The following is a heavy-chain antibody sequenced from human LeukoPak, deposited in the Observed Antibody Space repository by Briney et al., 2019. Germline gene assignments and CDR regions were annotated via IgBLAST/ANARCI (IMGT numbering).Heavy chain of an antibody. Sequence: SETLSLTCAVYGGSFSGYYWSWIRQPPGKGLEWIGEINHSGSTNYNPSLKSRVTISVDTSKNQFSLKVNSVTAADTAVYYCARHPRQTYYYYMDVWGEGTTVIISS. D-gene: IGHD6-25*01. J-gene: IGHJ6*03. CDR2: INHSGST. CDR3: ARHPRQTYYYYMDV. V-gene: IGHV4-34*01. CDR1: GGSFSGYY.